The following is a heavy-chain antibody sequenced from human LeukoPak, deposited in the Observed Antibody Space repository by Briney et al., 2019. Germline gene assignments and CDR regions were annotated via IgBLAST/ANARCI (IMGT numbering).Heavy chain of an antibody. V-gene: IGHV3-9*01. CDR2: ISWNSGSI. CDR1: GFTFDDYA. D-gene: IGHD3-22*01. J-gene: IGHJ5*02. CDR3: AKAGRVRYYYDSNDWFDP. Sequence: PGGSLRLSCAASGFTFDDYAMHWVRQAPGKGLEWVSGISWNSGSIGYADSVKGRFTISRDNAKNSLYLQMISLRAEDTALYYCAKAGRVRYYYDSNDWFDPWGQGTLVTVSS.